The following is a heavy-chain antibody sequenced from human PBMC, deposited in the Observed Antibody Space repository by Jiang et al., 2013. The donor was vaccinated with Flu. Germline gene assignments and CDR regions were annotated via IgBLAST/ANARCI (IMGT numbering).Heavy chain of an antibody. J-gene: IGHJ3*02. D-gene: IGHD3-10*01. V-gene: IGHV3-7*01. Sequence: GLVQPGGSLRLSCAASGFTFSSYWMSWVRQAPGKGLEWVANIKQDGSEKYYVDSVKGRFTISRDNAKNSLYLQMNSLRAEDTAVYYCARDSWRGVIQWGAFDIWGQGTMVTVSS. CDR3: ARDSWRGVIQWGAFDI. CDR2: IKQDGSEK. CDR1: GFTFSSYW.